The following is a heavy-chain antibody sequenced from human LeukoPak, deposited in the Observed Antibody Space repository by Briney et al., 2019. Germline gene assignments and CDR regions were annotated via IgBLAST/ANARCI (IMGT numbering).Heavy chain of an antibody. D-gene: IGHD6-13*01. CDR2: IYYTGST. CDR1: GGSISRDY. J-gene: IGHJ4*02. V-gene: IGHV4-59*01. Sequence: SETLSLTCTVSGGSISRDYWSWIRQPPGKGLEWIGYIYYTGSTNFNPSLKSRVTISVDTSKNQFSLKLSSVTAADTAVYYCARDRPGGSSLDYWGQGTLVTVSS. CDR3: ARDRPGGSSLDY.